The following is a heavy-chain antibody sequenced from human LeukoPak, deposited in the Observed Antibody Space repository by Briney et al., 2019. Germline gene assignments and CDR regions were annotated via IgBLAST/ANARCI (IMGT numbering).Heavy chain of an antibody. CDR2: ISGSGYST. J-gene: IGHJ4*02. CDR1: GLCFSSYA. Sequence: TGGSLRLSCAASGLCFSSYAMSWVRHAPGKGLEWVSFISGSGYSTYYADSVKGRFTISRDNSKNTLYLQMNSLRAEDTAIYYCAKETSYYYDGTGYIDYWGQGTLVTVSS. CDR3: AKETSYYYDGTGYIDY. D-gene: IGHD3-22*01. V-gene: IGHV3-23*01.